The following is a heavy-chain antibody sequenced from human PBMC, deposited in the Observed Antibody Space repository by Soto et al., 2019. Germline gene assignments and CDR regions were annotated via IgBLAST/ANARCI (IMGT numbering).Heavy chain of an antibody. CDR1: GSSISSGTW. CDR3: AGGFPPAPLWSGYYKVAYYYYGMDV. J-gene: IGHJ6*02. Sequence: PSENLSLTCAVSGSSISSGTWWSWVRQPPGKGLEWIGEINHSGSTNYNPSLKSRVTISVDTSKNQFSLKLSSVTAADTAVYYCAGGFPPAPLWSGYYKVAYYYYGMDVWGQGTTVTVSS. D-gene: IGHD3-3*01. V-gene: IGHV4-4*02. CDR2: INHSGST.